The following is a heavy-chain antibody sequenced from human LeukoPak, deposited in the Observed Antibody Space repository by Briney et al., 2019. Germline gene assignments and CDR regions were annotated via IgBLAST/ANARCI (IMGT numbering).Heavy chain of an antibody. Sequence: SETLSLTCAVSGGSISSSNWWRWVRQPPGKGLEWIGEIYHSGSTNYNPSLKSRVTISVDKSKNQFSLKLSSVTAADTAVYYCATGPDYYNSSSYYPHYWGQGTLVTVSS. J-gene: IGHJ4*02. CDR2: IYHSGST. CDR3: ATGPDYYNSSSYYPHY. D-gene: IGHD3-22*01. V-gene: IGHV4-4*02. CDR1: GGSISSSNW.